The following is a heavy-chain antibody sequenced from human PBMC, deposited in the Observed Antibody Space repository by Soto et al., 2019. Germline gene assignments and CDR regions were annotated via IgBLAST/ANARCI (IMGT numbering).Heavy chain of an antibody. CDR2: ISYDGSNK. D-gene: IGHD3-22*01. J-gene: IGHJ4*02. V-gene: IGHV3-30*18. Sequence: GGSLRLSCAASGFTFSSYGMHWVRQAPGKGLEWVAVISYDGSNKYYADSVKGRFTISRDNSKNTLYLQMNSLRAEDTAVYYCAKVPYDYDSSEDLPDPPDDWGQGTLVTVSS. CDR1: GFTFSSYG. CDR3: AKVPYDYDSSEDLPDPPDD.